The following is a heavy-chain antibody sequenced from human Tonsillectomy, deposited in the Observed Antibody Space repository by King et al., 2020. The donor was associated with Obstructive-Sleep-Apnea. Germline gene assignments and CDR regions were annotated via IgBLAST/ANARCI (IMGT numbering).Heavy chain of an antibody. D-gene: IGHD4-23*01. CDR2: ISSSSRYT. J-gene: IGHJ3*02. V-gene: IGHV3-11*06. CDR1: GFTFSDYY. Sequence: VQLVESGGGLVKPGGSLRLSCAASGFTFSDYYMSWIRQAPGKGLEWVSYISSSSRYTNYADSVKGRFTISRDNAKNSLYLQMNSLRAEDTAVYYCARDRGLRWQTPGGFDIWGQGTMVTVSS. CDR3: ARDRGLRWQTPGGFDI.